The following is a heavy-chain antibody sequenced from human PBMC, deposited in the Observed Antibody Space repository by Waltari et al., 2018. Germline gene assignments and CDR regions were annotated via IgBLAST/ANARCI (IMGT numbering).Heavy chain of an antibody. J-gene: IGHJ6*02. Sequence: QVQLVQSGAEVKKPGDSVKVSCKASGYTFTSYYMHWVRQAPGQGLKWMGIIYPRGGSTSYAQKVQGRVNMTRDTSTSTVYMGLSSLRAEDTAVYYGARAWSYYNYGMDVWGQGTTVTVAS. CDR1: GYTFTSYY. V-gene: IGHV1-46*01. D-gene: IGHD3-10*01. CDR2: IYPRGGST. CDR3: ARAWSYYNYGMDV.